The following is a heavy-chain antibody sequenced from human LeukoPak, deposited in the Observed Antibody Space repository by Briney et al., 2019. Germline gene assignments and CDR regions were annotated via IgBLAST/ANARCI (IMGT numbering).Heavy chain of an antibody. CDR3: AKDSSGYLAY. J-gene: IGHJ4*02. D-gene: IGHD3-22*01. V-gene: IGHV3-9*01. CDR2: ISWNSGSI. Sequence: GGSLRLSCAASGFTFDDYAMHWVRQAPGKGLEWVSGISWNSGSIGYADSVKGRFTISRDNAKNSLYLQMNSLRAEDTALYYCAKDSSGYLAYWGQGTLVTVSS. CDR1: GFTFDDYA.